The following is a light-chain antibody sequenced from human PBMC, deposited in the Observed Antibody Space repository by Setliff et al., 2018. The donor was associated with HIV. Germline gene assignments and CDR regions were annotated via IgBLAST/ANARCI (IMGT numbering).Light chain of an antibody. CDR2: WAS. V-gene: IGKV4-1*01. CDR3: QQYYTTPYT. J-gene: IGKJ2*01. CDR1: QSVLYSSDNKNY. Sequence: DIVMTQSPDSLAVSLGERATINCKSGQSVLYSSDNKNYLAWYQQKPGQPPKLLIYWASTRESGVPDRFSGSGSGTDFTLTISSLQAEDVAVYYCQQYYTTPYTFGQGTK.